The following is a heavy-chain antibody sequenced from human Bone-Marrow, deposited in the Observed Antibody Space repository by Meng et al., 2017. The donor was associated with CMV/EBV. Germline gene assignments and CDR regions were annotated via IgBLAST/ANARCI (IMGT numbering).Heavy chain of an antibody. J-gene: IGHJ3*02. D-gene: IGHD3-10*01. Sequence: GGSLRLSCTASGFTFGDYAMSWVRQAPGKGLEWVSFIRNDGSNKYYEDPVKGRFTVSRDNSKNTLYLQMNSLRPEDTAVYYCAKSMLRGVHGGFDIWGQGTMVTVSS. V-gene: IGHV3-30*02. CDR2: IRNDGSNK. CDR1: GFTFGDYA. CDR3: AKSMLRGVHGGFDI.